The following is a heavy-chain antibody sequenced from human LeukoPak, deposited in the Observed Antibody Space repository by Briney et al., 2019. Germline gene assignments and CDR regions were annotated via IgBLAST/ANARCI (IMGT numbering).Heavy chain of an antibody. CDR1: GGTFSSYT. CDR3: ARESLTIFGVVIMDY. J-gene: IGHJ4*02. V-gene: IGHV1-69*04. CDR2: IIPILGIA. D-gene: IGHD3-3*01. Sequence: ASVKVSCKASGGTFSSYTISWVRQAPGQGLEWMGRIIPILGIANYAQKFQGRVTITADKSTSTAYMELSSLRSEDTAVYYCARESLTIFGVVIMDYGGQGTLVTVSS.